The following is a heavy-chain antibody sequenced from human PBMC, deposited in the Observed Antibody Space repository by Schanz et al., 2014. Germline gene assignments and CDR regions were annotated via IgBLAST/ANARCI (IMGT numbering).Heavy chain of an antibody. CDR1: GFTFSSYA. CDR2: ISGSGAST. J-gene: IGHJ4*02. CDR3: AKDQGSYGSGSYSYFDY. D-gene: IGHD3-10*01. V-gene: IGHV3-23*04. Sequence: EVQLVESGGGLVQPGGSLRLSCVASGFTFSSYAMSWVRQASGKGLEWVSAISGSGASTYYADSVKGRFTISRDNSKNTLYLQMNSLRAEDTAVYYCAKDQGSYGSGSYSYFDYWGQGTLATVSS.